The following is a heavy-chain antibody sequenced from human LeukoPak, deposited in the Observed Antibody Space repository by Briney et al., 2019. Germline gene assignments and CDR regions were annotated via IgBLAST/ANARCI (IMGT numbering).Heavy chain of an antibody. J-gene: IGHJ3*02. CDR3: ATVPRYYYDSSGYAFDI. D-gene: IGHD3-22*01. V-gene: IGHV1-69-2*01. Sequence: ASVKISCKVSGYTFTDYYMHWVQQAPGKGPEWMGLVDPEDGETIYAEKFQGRVTITADTSTDTAYMELSSLRSEDTAVYYCATVPRYYYDSSGYAFDIWGQGTMVTVFS. CDR1: GYTFTDYY. CDR2: VDPEDGET.